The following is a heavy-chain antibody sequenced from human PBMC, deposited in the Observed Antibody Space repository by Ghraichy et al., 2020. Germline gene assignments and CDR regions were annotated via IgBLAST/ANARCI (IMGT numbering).Heavy chain of an antibody. Sequence: SETLSLTCTVSGGSISSYYWSWIRQPPGKGLEWIGYIYYSGSTNYNPSLKSRVTISVDTSKNQFSLKLSSVTAADTAVYYCARGKRDGYWYFDLWGRGTLVTVSS. V-gene: IGHV4-59*01. J-gene: IGHJ2*01. CDR1: GGSISSYY. D-gene: IGHD5-24*01. CDR2: IYYSGST. CDR3: ARGKRDGYWYFDL.